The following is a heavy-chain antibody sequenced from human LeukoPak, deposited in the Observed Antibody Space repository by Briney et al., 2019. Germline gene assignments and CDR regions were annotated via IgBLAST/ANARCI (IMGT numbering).Heavy chain of an antibody. J-gene: IGHJ4*02. D-gene: IGHD3-3*01. CDR2: ISGSGGST. CDR1: GFTFSSYA. CDR3: AKDSEITIFGVYFDY. V-gene: IGHV3-23*01. Sequence: GGSLKLSCAASGFTFSSYAMSWVRQAPGKGLEWVSAISGSGGSTYYADSVKGRFTISRDNSKNTLYLQMNSLRAEDTAVYYCAKDSEITIFGVYFDYWGQGTLVTVSS.